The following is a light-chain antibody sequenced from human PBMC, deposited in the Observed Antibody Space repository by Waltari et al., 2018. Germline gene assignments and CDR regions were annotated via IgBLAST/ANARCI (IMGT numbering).Light chain of an antibody. CDR3: QQYNNWPLT. CDR2: RAS. Sequence: EIVMTQSPATLSVSPGERATLSCRASQSVNSNLAWYQQKPGQAPRLLIYRASTRATGIPARFRGSGSGTEFTLTISSLQSEDFAVYYCQQYNNWPLTFGGGTKVEIK. V-gene: IGKV3-15*01. J-gene: IGKJ4*01. CDR1: QSVNSN.